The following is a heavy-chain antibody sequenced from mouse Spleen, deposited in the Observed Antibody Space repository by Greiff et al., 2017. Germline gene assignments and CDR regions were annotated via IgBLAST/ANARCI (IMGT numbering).Heavy chain of an antibody. V-gene: IGHV14-3*02. CDR2: IDPANGNT. J-gene: IGHJ4*01. Sequence: EVQLQQSGAELVKPGASVKLSCTASGFNIKDTYMHWVKQRPEQGLEWIGRIDPANGNTKYDPKFQGKATITADTSSNTAYLQLSSLTSEDTAVYYCASYYRYDDYFDYWGQGTSVTVSS. D-gene: IGHD2-14*01. CDR3: ASYYRYDDYFDY. CDR1: GFNIKDTY.